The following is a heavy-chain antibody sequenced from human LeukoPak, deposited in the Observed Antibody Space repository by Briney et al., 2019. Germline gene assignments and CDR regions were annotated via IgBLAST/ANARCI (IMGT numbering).Heavy chain of an antibody. CDR2: ISTDNGDT. CDR3: AREGLGQLTLDR. D-gene: IGHD3-16*01. CDR1: GYTFTTYG. J-gene: IGHJ5*02. V-gene: IGHV1-18*01. Sequence: ASVKVSCKSSGYTFTTYGITWVGQAPGRGLEGMVWISTDNGDTNHAQKLQGRVTMPKDTSTSTADMELRNLRSDDTAGYYCAREGLGQLTLDRWGQGPLVPVPS.